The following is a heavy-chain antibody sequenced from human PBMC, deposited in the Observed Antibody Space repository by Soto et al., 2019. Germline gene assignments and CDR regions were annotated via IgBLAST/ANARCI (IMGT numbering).Heavy chain of an antibody. CDR3: AKSVTTTDPIDY. Sequence: GGSLRLSCAASGFTFSIYAMSWVRQAPGKGLEWVSGISGSGGSTYHADSVKGRFTISRDNSKNTLYLLMDSLRAEDTAVYYCAKSVTTTDPIDYWGQGTLVTVSS. CDR2: ISGSGGST. D-gene: IGHD4-17*01. V-gene: IGHV3-23*01. J-gene: IGHJ4*02. CDR1: GFTFSIYA.